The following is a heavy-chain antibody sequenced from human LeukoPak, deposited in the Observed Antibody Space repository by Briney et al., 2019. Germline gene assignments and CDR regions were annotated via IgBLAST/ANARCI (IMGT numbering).Heavy chain of an antibody. Sequence: GGSLRLSCAASGFTFSTYGMNWVRQAPGKGLEWVSSISSSSSYICYADSVKGRFTISRDNAKNSLYLQMNSLRAEDTAVYYCATTTGTTWGYFDYWGQGTLVTVSS. V-gene: IGHV3-21*01. J-gene: IGHJ4*02. D-gene: IGHD1-1*01. CDR1: GFTFSTYG. CDR3: ATTTGTTWGYFDY. CDR2: ISSSSSYI.